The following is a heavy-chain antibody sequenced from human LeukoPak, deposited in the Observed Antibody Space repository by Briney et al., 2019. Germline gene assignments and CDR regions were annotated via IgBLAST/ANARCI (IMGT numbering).Heavy chain of an antibody. D-gene: IGHD6-13*01. CDR2: FYSGGSR. J-gene: IGHJ4*02. Sequence: PGGSLRLSCAASGFTVSSNYMSWVRQAPGKGLEWVSVFYSGGSRYYADSVKGRLTISRDNSKNTLYFQMNSLRAEDTAVYYCASHSSSWYGFDYWGQGTLVTVSS. V-gene: IGHV3-53*01. CDR3: ASHSSSWYGFDY. CDR1: GFTVSSNY.